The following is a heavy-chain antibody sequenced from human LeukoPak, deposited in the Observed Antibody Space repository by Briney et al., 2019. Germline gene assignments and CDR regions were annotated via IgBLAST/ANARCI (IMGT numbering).Heavy chain of an antibody. CDR1: GFMFNAYW. CDR3: ARADLEWYLDL. CDR2: IRQDGGEI. Sequence: GGSLRLSCTGSGFMFNAYWMSWVRKTPGMGLEWVGKIRQDGGEIFYVDSVRGRFTISRDNAKNSVYLQLNSLRAEDTAVYYCARADLEWYLDLWGRGTLVTVSS. V-gene: IGHV3-7*01. J-gene: IGHJ2*01.